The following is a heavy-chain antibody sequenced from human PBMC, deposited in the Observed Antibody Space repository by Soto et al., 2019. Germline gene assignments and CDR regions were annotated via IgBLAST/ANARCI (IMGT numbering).Heavy chain of an antibody. Sequence: GGSLRLSCSASGLTVSSYDMHWVRQGTGKGLEWVSAIGTTGDTYYAGSVKGRFTISRENAKNSLYLQMNSLRAGDTAIYFCARAIGPTLFDYWGQGTLVTVSS. J-gene: IGHJ4*02. V-gene: IGHV3-13*04. CDR1: GLTVSSYD. D-gene: IGHD3-22*01. CDR3: ARAIGPTLFDY. CDR2: IGTTGDT.